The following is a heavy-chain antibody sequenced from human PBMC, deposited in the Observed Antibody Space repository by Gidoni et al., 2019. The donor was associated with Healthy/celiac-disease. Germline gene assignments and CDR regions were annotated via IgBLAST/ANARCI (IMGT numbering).Heavy chain of an antibody. CDR2: INHSGST. V-gene: IGHV4-34*01. D-gene: IGHD6-13*01. J-gene: IGHJ4*02. Sequence: QVQLQQWGAGLLKPSETLSLPCAVYGGSFSGYYWSWIRQPPGKGRECIGEINHSGSTNYNPSLKSRVTRSVDTSKNQFSRKLSSVTAADTAVYYCARVAAGFWGQGTLVTVSS. CDR3: ARVAAGF. CDR1: GGSFSGYY.